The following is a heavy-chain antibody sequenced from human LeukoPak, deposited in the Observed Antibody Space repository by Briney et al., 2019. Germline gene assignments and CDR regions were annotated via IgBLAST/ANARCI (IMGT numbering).Heavy chain of an antibody. CDR2: VRGSGDPA. J-gene: IGHJ4*02. Sequence: GGSLRLSCVASGFPFSAYAMSWVRQAPNKGLEWVSGVRGSGDPAYYAESVKGRFTVYRDNFRNIVYLQMNSLRAEDTALYYCAKDLSSGTGRGFDHWGQGTLVSVSS. D-gene: IGHD3/OR15-3a*01. CDR1: GFPFSAYA. CDR3: AKDLSSGTGRGFDH. V-gene: IGHV3-23*01.